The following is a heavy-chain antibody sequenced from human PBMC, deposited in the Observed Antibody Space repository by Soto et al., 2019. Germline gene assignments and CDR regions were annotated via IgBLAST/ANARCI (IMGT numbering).Heavy chain of an antibody. Sequence: GESLKISCKGSGYSFSSSWISWVRQMPGKGLEWMGRIDPSDSYTNYSPSFQGQVTISADKSISTAYLQWSSLKASDTAMYYCARHAYCSSTSCLSYYYYYGMDVWGQGTTVTVSS. CDR2: IDPSDSYT. J-gene: IGHJ6*02. CDR1: GYSFSSSW. V-gene: IGHV5-10-1*04. D-gene: IGHD2-2*01. CDR3: ARHAYCSSTSCLSYYYYYGMDV.